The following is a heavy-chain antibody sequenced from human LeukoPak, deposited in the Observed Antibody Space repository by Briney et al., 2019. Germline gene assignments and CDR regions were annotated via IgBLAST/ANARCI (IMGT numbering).Heavy chain of an antibody. D-gene: IGHD6-6*01. Sequence: GESLKISCKGSGYDFASYWISWVRQMPGKGLEWMGRIDPSDSYTNYSPSFQGHVTISADKSISTAYLQWSSLKASDTAMYYCARHGIAARPSYYYGMDVWGQGTTVTVSS. CDR3: ARHGIAARPSYYYGMDV. V-gene: IGHV5-10-1*01. CDR2: IDPSDSYT. CDR1: GYDFASYW. J-gene: IGHJ6*02.